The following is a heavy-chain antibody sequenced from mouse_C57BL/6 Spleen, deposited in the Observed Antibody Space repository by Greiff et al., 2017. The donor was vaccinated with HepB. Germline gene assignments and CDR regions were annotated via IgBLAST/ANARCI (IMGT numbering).Heavy chain of an antibody. CDR2: ISSGSSTI. Sequence: DVMLVESGGGLVKPGGSLKLSCAASGFTFSDYGMHWVRQAPEKGLEWVAYISSGSSTIYYADTVKGRFTISRDNAKNTLFLQMTSLRSEDTAMYYCARPHYYGSSPYAMDYWGQRTSVTVSS. CDR1: GFTFSDYG. V-gene: IGHV5-17*01. J-gene: IGHJ4*01. CDR3: ARPHYYGSSPYAMDY. D-gene: IGHD1-1*01.